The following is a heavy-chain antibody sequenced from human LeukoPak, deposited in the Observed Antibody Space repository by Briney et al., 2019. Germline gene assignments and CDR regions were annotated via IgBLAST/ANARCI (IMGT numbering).Heavy chain of an antibody. V-gene: IGHV4-59*12. CDR3: ARAKLHAFDI. CDR2: IYHSGST. CDR1: GGSISSYY. Sequence: SETLSLTCTVSGGSISSYYWSWIRQPPGKGLEWIGYIYHSGSTYYNPSLKSRVTISVDRSKNQFSLKLSSVTAADTAVYYCARAKLHAFDIWGQGTMVTVSS. J-gene: IGHJ3*02.